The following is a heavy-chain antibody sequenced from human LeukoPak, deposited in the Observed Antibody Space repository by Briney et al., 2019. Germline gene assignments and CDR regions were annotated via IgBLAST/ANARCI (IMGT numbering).Heavy chain of an antibody. CDR3: ARQRWDDFWSGNWGGAYYMDV. J-gene: IGHJ6*03. V-gene: IGHV3-7*01. D-gene: IGHD3-3*01. CDR1: GFTLSSYW. Sequence: GGSLRLSCAASGFTLSSYWMSWVRQAPGKGLEWVANIKQDGSEKYYVDSVKGRFTISRDNARNSLYLQMNSLRAEDTAGYYCARQRWDDFWSGNWGGAYYMDVWGKGTTVTVSS. CDR2: IKQDGSEK.